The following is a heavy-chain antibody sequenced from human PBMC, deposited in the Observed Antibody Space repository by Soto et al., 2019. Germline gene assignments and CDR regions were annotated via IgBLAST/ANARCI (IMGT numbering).Heavy chain of an antibody. J-gene: IGHJ3*02. D-gene: IGHD2-2*01. Sequence: QLQLQESGPGLVKPSETLSLTCTVSGGSISSSSYYWGWIRQPPGKGLEWIGSIYYSGSTYYNPSLKSRVTISVDTSKNQFSLKLSSVTAADTAVYYCARPLGSSCFAFDIWGQGTMVTVSS. CDR1: GGSISSSSYY. CDR3: ARPLGSSCFAFDI. CDR2: IYYSGST. V-gene: IGHV4-39*01.